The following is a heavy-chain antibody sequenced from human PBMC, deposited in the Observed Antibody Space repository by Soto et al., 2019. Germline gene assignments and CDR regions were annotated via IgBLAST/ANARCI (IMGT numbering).Heavy chain of an antibody. J-gene: IGHJ5*02. CDR3: ARDPVTTDRGLIISYFDP. Sequence: QVQLVQSGAEVKKPGSAVKVSCKASGGNFGTYSITWVRQAPGQGLEWMGGILPLIGSTNYAETFQGRVTLTADKSTTTAYMELSRLSSEDTAVYYCARDPVTTDRGLIISYFDPWGQGTLVTVSS. CDR2: ILPLIGST. D-gene: IGHD3-10*01. CDR1: GGNFGTYS. V-gene: IGHV1-69*06.